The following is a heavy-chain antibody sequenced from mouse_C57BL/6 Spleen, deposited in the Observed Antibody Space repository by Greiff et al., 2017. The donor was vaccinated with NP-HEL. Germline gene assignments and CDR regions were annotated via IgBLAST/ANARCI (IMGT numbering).Heavy chain of an antibody. Sequence: QVQLKQPGAELVKPGASVKLSCKASGYTFTSYWMHWVKQRPGQGLEWIGMIHPNSGSTNYNEKFKSKATLTVDKSSSTAYMQLSSLTSEDSAVYYCAKEGIYDGYYGSMDYWGQGTSVTVSS. CDR2: IHPNSGST. CDR1: GYTFTSYW. D-gene: IGHD2-3*01. J-gene: IGHJ4*01. V-gene: IGHV1-64*01. CDR3: AKEGIYDGYYGSMDY.